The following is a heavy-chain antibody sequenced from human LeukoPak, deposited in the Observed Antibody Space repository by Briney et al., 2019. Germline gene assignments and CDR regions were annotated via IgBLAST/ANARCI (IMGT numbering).Heavy chain of an antibody. J-gene: IGHJ4*02. V-gene: IGHV1-69*04. CDR2: IIPILGIA. CDR1: GGTFSSYT. CDR3: ARDRGDGYNYSPFDY. D-gene: IGHD5-24*01. Sequence: SVKFSCKAAGGTFSSYTISWVRQAPGQGLEWMGRIIPILGIANYAQKFQGRVTITADKSTSTAYMELSSLRSEDTAVYYCARDRGDGYNYSPFDYWGQGTLVTVSS.